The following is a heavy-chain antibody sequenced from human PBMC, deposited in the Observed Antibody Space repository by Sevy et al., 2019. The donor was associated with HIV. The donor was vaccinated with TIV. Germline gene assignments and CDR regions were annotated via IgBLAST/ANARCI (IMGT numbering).Heavy chain of an antibody. D-gene: IGHD3-9*01. CDR1: GISFTTSG. J-gene: IGHJ6*02. Sequence: GGSLRLSCVVSGISFTTSGMHWVRQAPGKGPEWVAVISYHGRDKFYAESVKGRSTISRDNSKNMLYLQINSLRAEDTAVYYCAKDFTGYNGMDVWGQGTMVTVSS. V-gene: IGHV3-30*18. CDR2: ISYHGRDK. CDR3: AKDFTGYNGMDV.